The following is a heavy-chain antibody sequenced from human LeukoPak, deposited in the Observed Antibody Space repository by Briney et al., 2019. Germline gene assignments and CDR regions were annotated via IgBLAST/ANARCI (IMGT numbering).Heavy chain of an antibody. D-gene: IGHD2-2*01. V-gene: IGHV1-8*01. J-gene: IGHJ6*02. CDR1: GYIFTSYD. CDR2: MNPNSGNT. Sequence: ASVKVSCKASGYIFTSYDINWVRQATGQVLEWMGWMNPNSGNTGYAQKFQGRVTMTRNTSISTAYMELSSLRSEDTAVYYCARSGVVVTAAMNYYYGMDVWGQGTTVTVSS. CDR3: ARSGVVVTAAMNYYYGMDV.